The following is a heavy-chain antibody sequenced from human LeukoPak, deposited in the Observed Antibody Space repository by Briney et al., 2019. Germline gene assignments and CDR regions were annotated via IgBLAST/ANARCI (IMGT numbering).Heavy chain of an antibody. CDR3: AKSNGYGLVDI. CDR2: IYTSGST. V-gene: IGHV4-59*10. J-gene: IGHJ3*02. Sequence: SETLSLTCAVYGGSFNDYYWNWIRQPPGKGLEWIGRIYTSGSTNYNPSLKSRVTMSIDTSRNQFSLKLNSVTAADTAVYYCAKSNGYGLVDIWGQGTMVTVSS. D-gene: IGHD3-10*01. CDR1: GGSFNDYY.